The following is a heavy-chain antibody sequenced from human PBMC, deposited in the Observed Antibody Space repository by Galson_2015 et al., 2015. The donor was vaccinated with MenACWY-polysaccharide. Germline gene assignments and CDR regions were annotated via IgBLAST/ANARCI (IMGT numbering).Heavy chain of an antibody. CDR1: GFNFNIHT. V-gene: IGHV3-30-3*01. CDR3: VRDGGGGNGWYWFDL. D-gene: IGHD6-19*01. J-gene: IGHJ5*02. CDR2: ISSDGDDK. Sequence: SLRLSCAVAGFNFNIHTMHWVRQAPGKGLEWVALISSDGDDKYHADSVKGRFTISRDNHKNMVFLEMNSLRAEDTAVYYCVRDGGGGNGWYWFDLWGQGTRVTVSS.